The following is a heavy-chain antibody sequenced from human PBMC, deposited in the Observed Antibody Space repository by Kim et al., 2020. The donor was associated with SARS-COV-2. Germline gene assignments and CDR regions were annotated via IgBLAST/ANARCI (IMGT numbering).Heavy chain of an antibody. CDR3: ARDWGGGTYDSSGYDYYYGMDV. V-gene: IGHV3-11*05. CDR2: ISSSSSYT. J-gene: IGHJ6*02. CDR1: GFTFSDYY. Sequence: GGSLRLSCAASGFTFSDYYMSWIRQAPGKGLEWVSYISSSSSYTNYADSVKGRFTISRDNAKNSLYLQMNSLRAEDTAVYYCARDWGGGTYDSSGYDYYYGMDVWGQGTTVTVSS. D-gene: IGHD3-22*01.